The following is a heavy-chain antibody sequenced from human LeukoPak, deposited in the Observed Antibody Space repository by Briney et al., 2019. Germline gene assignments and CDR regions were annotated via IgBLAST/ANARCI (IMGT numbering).Heavy chain of an antibody. D-gene: IGHD2-15*01. Sequence: RGSLRLSCAASGSTFSIYAMSWVSQAQGRWTEWVSAIRSRGERTYYADSVKGRFTISRDNSQNTLYLQINSLRAEDTAIYYCAKNGDRGAYCTGGTCYPYFYYYMDVWGKGTTVTI. CDR1: GSTFSIYA. J-gene: IGHJ6*03. CDR3: AKNGDRGAYCTGGTCYPYFYYYMDV. V-gene: IGHV3-23*01. CDR2: IRSRGERT.